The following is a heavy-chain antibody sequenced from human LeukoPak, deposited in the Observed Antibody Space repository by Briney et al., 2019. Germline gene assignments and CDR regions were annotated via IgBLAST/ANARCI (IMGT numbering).Heavy chain of an antibody. V-gene: IGHV1-69*06. J-gene: IGHJ4*02. CDR1: GGTFSSYA. CDR2: IIPIFGTA. D-gene: IGHD6-19*01. CDR3: ARELDMSVAIYFDY. Sequence: SVKVSCKASGGTFSSYAISWVRQAPGQGLEWMGGIIPIFGTANYAQKFQGRVTITADKSTSTAYMELSSLRSEDTAVYYCARELDMSVAIYFDYWGQGTLVTVSS.